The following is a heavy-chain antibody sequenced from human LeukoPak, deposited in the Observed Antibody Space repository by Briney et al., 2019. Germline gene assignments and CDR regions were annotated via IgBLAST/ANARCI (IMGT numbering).Heavy chain of an antibody. D-gene: IGHD6-13*01. Sequence: GGSLRLSCAGSGFTFSSYAMSWVRQAPGKGLEWVSAISGSGGSTYYADSVKGRFTISRDNSKNTLYLQMNSLRAEDTAVYYCAKTRYSSSWTQNFDYWGQGTLVTVSS. CDR2: ISGSGGST. CDR1: GFTFSSYA. J-gene: IGHJ4*02. CDR3: AKTRYSSSWTQNFDY. V-gene: IGHV3-23*01.